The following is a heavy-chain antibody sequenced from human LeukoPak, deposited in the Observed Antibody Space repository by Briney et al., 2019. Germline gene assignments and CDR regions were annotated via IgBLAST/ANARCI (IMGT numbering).Heavy chain of an antibody. Sequence: ASVKVSCKASGYTFTDYYMHWVRQAPGQGLEWMGWINPNSGGTNYAQKFQDRVTMTRDTSISTAYMELSRLRSDDTAVYYCARAIAGAGSKGYSDYWGQRTLVTVSS. CDR3: ARAIAGAGSKGYSDY. CDR2: INPNSGGT. V-gene: IGHV1-2*02. J-gene: IGHJ4*02. CDR1: GYTFTDYY. D-gene: IGHD6-13*01.